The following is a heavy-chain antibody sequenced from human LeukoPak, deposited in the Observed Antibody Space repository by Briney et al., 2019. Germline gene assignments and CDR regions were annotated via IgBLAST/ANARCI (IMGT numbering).Heavy chain of an antibody. CDR3: ARDSVVYGMDV. Sequence: PGRSLRLSCAASGFTFSVYGMHWVRQAPGKGLEWVAVISYDGSNKYYADSVKGRFTISRDNSKSTLYLQMNSLRAEDTAVYYCARDSVVYGMDVWGKGTTVTVSS. CDR1: GFTFSVYG. D-gene: IGHD2-15*01. CDR2: ISYDGSNK. V-gene: IGHV3-30*03. J-gene: IGHJ6*04.